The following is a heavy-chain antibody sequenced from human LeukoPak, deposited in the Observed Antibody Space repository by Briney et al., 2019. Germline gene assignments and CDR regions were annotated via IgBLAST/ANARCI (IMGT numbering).Heavy chain of an antibody. CDR1: GFTFNNYA. Sequence: PGGSLRLSCAASGFTFNNYAMSWVRQAPGKGLEWVANINQDGSEKFYVDSVKGRFTISRDNAKNSLYLQFNSLRAEDTAVYYCARERASGYCSGGGCYGYFVYWGQGTLVIVSS. V-gene: IGHV3-7*01. J-gene: IGHJ4*02. D-gene: IGHD2-15*01. CDR2: INQDGSEK. CDR3: ARERASGYCSGGGCYGYFVY.